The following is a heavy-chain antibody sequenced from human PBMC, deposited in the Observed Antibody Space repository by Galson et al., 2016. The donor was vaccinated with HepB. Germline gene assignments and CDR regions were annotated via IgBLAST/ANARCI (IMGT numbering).Heavy chain of an antibody. J-gene: IGHJ4*02. CDR1: GLTFNYYS. V-gene: IGHV3-74*01. CDR3: AREKGDCYDCFDY. CDR2: MNSDGSST. D-gene: IGHD2-21*02. Sequence: SLRLSCAASGLTFNYYSINWVRQAPGKGLVWVSRMNSDGSSTSYADSVKGRFTISRDNAKNTLYLQMNSLRAEDTAVYYCAREKGDCYDCFDYWGQGTLVTVSS.